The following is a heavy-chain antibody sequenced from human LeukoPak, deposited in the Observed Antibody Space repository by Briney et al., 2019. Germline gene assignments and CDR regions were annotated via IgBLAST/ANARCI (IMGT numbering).Heavy chain of an antibody. D-gene: IGHD3-22*01. CDR3: ARVSRYYYDSSGFDY. V-gene: IGHV4-59*01. J-gene: IGHJ4*02. CDR1: GGSISSYY. Sequence: SETLSLTCTVSGGSISSYYWSWIRQPPGKGLEWIGYIYYSGSTNYNPSFKSRVAISVDTSKNQFSLKLSSVTAADTAVYYCARVSRYYYDSSGFDYWGQGTLVTVSS. CDR2: IYYSGST.